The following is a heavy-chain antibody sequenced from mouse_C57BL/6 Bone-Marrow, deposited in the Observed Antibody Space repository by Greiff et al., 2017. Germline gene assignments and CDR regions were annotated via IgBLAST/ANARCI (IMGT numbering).Heavy chain of an antibody. D-gene: IGHD2-5*01. CDR3: ARRYSNFLAY. Sequence: QVHVKQPGAELVKPGASVKMSCKASGYTFTSYWITWVKQRPGQGLEWIGDIYPGSGSTNYNEKFKSKATLTVDTSSSTAYMQLSSLTSEDSAVYYCARRYSNFLAYWGQGTLVTVSA. V-gene: IGHV1-55*01. J-gene: IGHJ3*01. CDR2: IYPGSGST. CDR1: GYTFTSYW.